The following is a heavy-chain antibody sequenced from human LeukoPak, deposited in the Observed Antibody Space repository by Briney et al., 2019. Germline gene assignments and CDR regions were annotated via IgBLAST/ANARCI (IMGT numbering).Heavy chain of an antibody. Sequence: PSQTLSLTCTVSGGSISSGSYYWSWIRQPAGKGLEWIGRIYTSGSTNYNPSLKSRVTISVDTSKNQFSLKLSSVTAADTAVYYCASFVGFGELFTYYFDYWGQGTLVTVSS. CDR1: GGSISSGSYY. CDR2: IYTSGST. D-gene: IGHD3-10*01. V-gene: IGHV4-61*02. J-gene: IGHJ4*02. CDR3: ASFVGFGELFTYYFDY.